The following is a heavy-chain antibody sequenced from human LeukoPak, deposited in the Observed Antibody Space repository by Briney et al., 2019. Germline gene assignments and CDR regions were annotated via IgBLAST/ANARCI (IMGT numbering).Heavy chain of an antibody. CDR1: GYTFTGYY. CDR2: INPNSGGT. Sequence: ASVKVSCKASGYTFTGYYMHWVRQAPGQGLEWMGWINPNSGGTNYAQKFQGRGTMARETSISTAYMELSRLRSDDTAVYYCARVTIAVAGTPFDYWGQGTLVTVSS. D-gene: IGHD6-19*01. V-gene: IGHV1-2*02. J-gene: IGHJ4*02. CDR3: ARVTIAVAGTPFDY.